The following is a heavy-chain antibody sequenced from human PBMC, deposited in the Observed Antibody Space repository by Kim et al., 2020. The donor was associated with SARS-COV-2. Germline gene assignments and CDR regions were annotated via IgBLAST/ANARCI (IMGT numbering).Heavy chain of an antibody. CDR3: ARHALLFGDRGLWFDS. J-gene: IGHJ5*01. CDR2: IYYSGSA. V-gene: IGHV4-39*01. Sequence: PSETLSLTCTVSGDSLSGSPYYWGWIRQSPGKGLEWIGKIYYSGSASYNPSLKSRVSMSVDTSKNQFSLKLNSVTAADTSIYYCARHALLFGDRGLWFDSWGQGTLVTVSS. CDR1: GDSLSGSPYY. D-gene: IGHD3-10*01.